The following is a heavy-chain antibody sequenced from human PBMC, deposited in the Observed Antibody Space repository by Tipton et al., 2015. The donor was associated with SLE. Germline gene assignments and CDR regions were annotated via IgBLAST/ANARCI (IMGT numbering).Heavy chain of an antibody. J-gene: IGHJ6*03. D-gene: IGHD3-3*01. CDR3: ARDVTIFGVDYYYYYMDV. Sequence: TLSLICTVSGGSITTVGYYWSWNRQHPGKGLEWIGYIYDSKSTYYNPSLKSRLTMSADTSKNQISLKLSSVSAADTAVYYCARDVTIFGVDYYYYYMDVWGKGTTVTVSS. V-gene: IGHV4-31*03. CDR2: IYDSKST. CDR1: GGSITTVGYY.